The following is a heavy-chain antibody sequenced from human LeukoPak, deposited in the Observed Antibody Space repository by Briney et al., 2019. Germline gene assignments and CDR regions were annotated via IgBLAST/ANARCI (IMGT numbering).Heavy chain of an antibody. V-gene: IGHV1-2*02. CDR2: INPKSGGT. Sequence: GASVKVSCKASGYTFTDYFMNWVRQAPGQGLEWMGWINPKSGGTVYAQKFQGGVTMTRDTSSSTAYMELSGLRFDDTVVYYCARGPRITIFGVVMANDAFDIWGQGTMVTVSS. J-gene: IGHJ3*02. D-gene: IGHD3-3*01. CDR1: GYTFTDYF. CDR3: ARGPRITIFGVVMANDAFDI.